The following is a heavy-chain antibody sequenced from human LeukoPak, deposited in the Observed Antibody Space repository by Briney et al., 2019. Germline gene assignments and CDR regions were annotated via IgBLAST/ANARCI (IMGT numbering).Heavy chain of an antibody. J-gene: IGHJ4*02. D-gene: IGHD2/OR15-2a*01. V-gene: IGHV4-4*07. CDR3: ARDKFFYAYYFDY. CDR2: IYSSGNT. CDR1: GGSINSYY. Sequence: SETLSLICTVSGGSINSYYWSWIRQPAGKGLEWIGRIYSSGNTNYNPSLKSRVTMSVDTSRNQFSLKLNSVTAADTAVYYCARDKFFYAYYFDYWGQGTLVTVSS.